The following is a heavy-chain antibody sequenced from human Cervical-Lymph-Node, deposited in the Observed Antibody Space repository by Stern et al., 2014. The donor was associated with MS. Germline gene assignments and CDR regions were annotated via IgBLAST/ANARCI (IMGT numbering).Heavy chain of an antibody. CDR1: GFSLRNSRMG. J-gene: IGHJ4*02. CDR3: AQSRQGSEYDGFDY. CDR2: IFSNDEK. Sequence: SGPVLVKPTETLTLTCIVSGFSLRNSRMGVSWIRQPPGKALEWLAHIFSNDEKSYSTSLKSRLTVSKDTSKSQVVLSMTNMDPVDTATYYCAQSRQGSEYDGFDYWGQGTQVTVSS. D-gene: IGHD5-12*01. V-gene: IGHV2-26*01.